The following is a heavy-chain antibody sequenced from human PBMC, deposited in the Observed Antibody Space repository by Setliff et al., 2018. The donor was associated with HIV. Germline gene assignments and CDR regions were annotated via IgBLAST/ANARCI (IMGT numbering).Heavy chain of an antibody. CDR1: GASSSSSS. J-gene: IGHJ4*02. CDR2: IQSYGST. CDR3: ARGGGSGSYYFSAFEY. D-gene: IGHD1-26*01. Sequence: SETLSLTCSVSGASSSSSSWSWIRQSPGKRLEWIGYIQSYGSTDYNPSLESRVTISVDTSKNQFPLKLSSVTAADTAVYYCARGGGSGSYYFSAFEYWGQGTLVTVS. V-gene: IGHV4-4*09.